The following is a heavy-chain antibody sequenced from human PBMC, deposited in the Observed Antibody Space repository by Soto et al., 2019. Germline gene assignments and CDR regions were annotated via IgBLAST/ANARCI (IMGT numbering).Heavy chain of an antibody. V-gene: IGHV4-59*01. Sequence: SETLSLTCTVSGGSISSYYWSWIRQPPGKGLEWIGYIYYSGSTNYNPSLKSRVTISVDTSKNQFSLKLSSVTAADTAVYYCATSPLSHWNDADAKQYYFDYWGQGTLVTVSS. CDR2: IYYSGST. CDR1: GGSISSYY. CDR3: ATSPLSHWNDADAKQYYFDY. J-gene: IGHJ4*02. D-gene: IGHD1-1*01.